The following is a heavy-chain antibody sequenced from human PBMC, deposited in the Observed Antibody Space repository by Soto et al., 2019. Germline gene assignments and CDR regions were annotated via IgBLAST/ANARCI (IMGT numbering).Heavy chain of an antibody. J-gene: IGHJ4*02. CDR2: IYYSGST. V-gene: IGHV4-59*01. D-gene: IGHD6-13*01. CDR3: ARDIGDLYSSPLGY. CDR1: GGSISSYY. Sequence: SETLSLTCTVSGGSISSYYWSWIRQPPGKGLEWIGYIYYSGSTNYNPSLKSRVTISVDTSKNQFSLKLSSVTAADTAVYYCARDIGDLYSSPLGYWGQGTLVTVSS.